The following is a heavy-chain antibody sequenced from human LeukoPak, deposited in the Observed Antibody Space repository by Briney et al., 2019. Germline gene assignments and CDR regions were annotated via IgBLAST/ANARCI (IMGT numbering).Heavy chain of an antibody. CDR1: GGSISSSSYY. V-gene: IGHV4-39*01. CDR2: IYYSGST. CDR3: ARHVHIVVVIDDAFDI. J-gene: IGHJ3*02. D-gene: IGHD2-21*01. Sequence: PSETLSLTCTVSGGSISSSSYYWGWIRQPPGKGLEWIGSIYYSGSTYYNPSLKSRVTISVDTSKNQFSLKLNSVTAADTAVYYCARHVHIVVVIDDAFDIWGQGTMVTVSS.